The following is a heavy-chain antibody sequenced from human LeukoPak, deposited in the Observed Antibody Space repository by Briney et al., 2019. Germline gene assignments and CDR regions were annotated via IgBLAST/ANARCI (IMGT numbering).Heavy chain of an antibody. J-gene: IGHJ4*02. CDR2: IIPIFGTA. D-gene: IGHD6-6*01. Sequence: SVKVSCKASGYTFTSYGISWVRQAPGQGLEWMGGIIPIFGTANYAQKFQGRVTITADESTSTAYMELSSLRSEDTAVYYCARDRPYSSSYFDYWGQGTLVTVSS. V-gene: IGHV1-69*13. CDR1: GYTFTSYG. CDR3: ARDRPYSSSYFDY.